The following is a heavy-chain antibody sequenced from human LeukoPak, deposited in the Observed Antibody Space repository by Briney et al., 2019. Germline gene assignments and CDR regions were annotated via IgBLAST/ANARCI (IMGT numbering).Heavy chain of an antibody. CDR3: AKDTRALWFGELPD. D-gene: IGHD3-10*01. CDR2: ISWNSGSI. J-gene: IGHJ4*02. V-gene: IGHV3-9*03. CDR1: GFTFSRTW. Sequence: PGGSLRLSCGASGFTFSRTWMHWVRQAPGKGLEWVSGISWNSGSIGYADSVKGRFTISRDNAKNSLYLQMNSLRAEDMALYYCAKDTRALWFGELPDWGQGTLVTVSS.